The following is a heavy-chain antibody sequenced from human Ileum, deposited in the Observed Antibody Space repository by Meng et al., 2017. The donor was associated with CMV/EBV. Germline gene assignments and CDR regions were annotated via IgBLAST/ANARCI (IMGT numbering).Heavy chain of an antibody. D-gene: IGHD6-19*01. CDR2: ITPILAIA. V-gene: IGHV1-69*02. CDR3: ARAVGGSYYFYGMDV. Sequence: SVKVSCKASGGTFSSYTVNWVRQAPGQGLEWMGRITPILAIANYAQKFQGRVTITADNSTSTAYVELSSLRSEDTAVYYCARAVGGSYYFYGMDVWGQGTTVTVSS. CDR1: GGTFSSYT. J-gene: IGHJ6*02.